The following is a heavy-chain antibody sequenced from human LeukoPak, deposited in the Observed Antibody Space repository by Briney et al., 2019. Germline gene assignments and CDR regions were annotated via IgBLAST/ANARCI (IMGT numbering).Heavy chain of an antibody. J-gene: IGHJ4*02. CDR2: IRQDGGDK. CDR1: GFTFGKYW. D-gene: IGHD6-13*01. CDR3: ARSIAAPGDY. Sequence: GGSLRLSCVASGFTFGKYWMSWVRQAPGKGLEWVANIRQDGGDKNYLDSVKGRFTISRDNAKNSLYLQMNSLRVEDTAVYYCARSIAAPGDYWGQGALVTVSS. V-gene: IGHV3-7*03.